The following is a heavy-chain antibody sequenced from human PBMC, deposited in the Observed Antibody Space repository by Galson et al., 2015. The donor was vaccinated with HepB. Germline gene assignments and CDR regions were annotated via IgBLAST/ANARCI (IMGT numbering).Heavy chain of an antibody. CDR3: ASRGLYCSSTSCYQDDTRLYYFDY. J-gene: IGHJ4*02. D-gene: IGHD2-2*01. CDR1: GYTFTSYY. V-gene: IGHV1-46*03. Sequence: SVKVSCKASGYTFTSYYMHWVRQAPGQGLEWMGIINPSGGSTSYAQKSQGRVTMTRDTSTSTVYMELSSLRSEDTAVYYCASRGLYCSSTSCYQDDTRLYYFDYWGQGTLVTVSS. CDR2: INPSGGST.